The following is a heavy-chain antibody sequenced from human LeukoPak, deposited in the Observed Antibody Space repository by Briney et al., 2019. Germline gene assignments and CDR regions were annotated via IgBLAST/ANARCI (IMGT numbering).Heavy chain of an antibody. CDR1: GGSISSGGYY. Sequence: SETLSLTCTVSGGSISSGGYYWSWIRQHPGKGLEWIGYIYYSGSTYYNPSLKSRVTISVDTSKNQFSLKLSSVTVADTAVYYCAREVISRGYYYGMDVWGQGTTVTVSS. J-gene: IGHJ6*02. V-gene: IGHV4-31*03. CDR2: IYYSGST. CDR3: AREVISRGYYYGMDV. D-gene: IGHD3-16*02.